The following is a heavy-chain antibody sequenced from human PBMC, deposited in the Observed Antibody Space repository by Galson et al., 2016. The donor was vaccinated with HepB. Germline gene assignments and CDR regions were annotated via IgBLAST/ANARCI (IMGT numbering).Heavy chain of an antibody. CDR1: GFTFSSYS. J-gene: IGHJ6*02. D-gene: IGHD6-13*01. CDR2: ISTRTSYI. Sequence: SLRLSCAASGFTFSSYSMNWVRQVPGKGLEWVSSISTRTSYIDYADSVKGRFTISRDNAKNSLYLQMNSLRAEDTAAYYCARASSSSSWYLPGYYYDMDVWGQGTTVTVSS. CDR3: ARASSSSSWYLPGYYYDMDV. V-gene: IGHV3-21*01.